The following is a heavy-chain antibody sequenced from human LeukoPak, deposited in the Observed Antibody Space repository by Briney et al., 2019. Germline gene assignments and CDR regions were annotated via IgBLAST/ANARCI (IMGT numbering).Heavy chain of an antibody. CDR1: GFTISANF. CDR2: LYSGGRT. V-gene: IGHV3-66*01. D-gene: IGHD3-10*01. J-gene: IGHJ4*02. CDR3: ARENGQGVISPYFDY. Sequence: GGSLRLSCAASGFTISANFMSWVRQAPGKGLEWVSVLYSGGRTDYADSVKGRFTISRDNSKNTLYLQMRGLRVDDTAVYYCARENGQGVISPYFDYWGQGTLVTVSS.